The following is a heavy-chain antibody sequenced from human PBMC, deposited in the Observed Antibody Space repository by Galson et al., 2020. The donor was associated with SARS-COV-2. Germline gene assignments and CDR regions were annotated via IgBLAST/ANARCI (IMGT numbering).Heavy chain of an antibody. Sequence: TGGSLRLSCAASGFTFSTYSMNWVRQAPGKGLEWVSFISSSSSYIYYADSVKGRFTISRDNAKNSLYLQMNSLRAEDTAVYYCARAQFRTICGVVTEELDALDFWGKGTMVTVSS. CDR2: ISSSSSYI. J-gene: IGHJ3*01. V-gene: IGHV3-21*01. CDR1: GFTFSTYS. CDR3: ARAQFRTICGVVTEELDALDF. D-gene: IGHD3-3*01.